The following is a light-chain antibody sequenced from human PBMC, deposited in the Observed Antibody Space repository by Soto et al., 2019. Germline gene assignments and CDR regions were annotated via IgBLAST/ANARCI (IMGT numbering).Light chain of an antibody. CDR1: SSNIGSNS. CDR3: AACDDSLSAWV. J-gene: IGLJ3*02. V-gene: IGLV1-44*01. Sequence: QSVLTQPPSASGTPGQRVTISCSGSSSNIGSNSISWYQHVPGAAPKLLIFNNNQRPSGVPDRFSASKSGTSASLAISGLQSEDEADFHCAACDDSLSAWVFGGGTKLTVL. CDR2: NNN.